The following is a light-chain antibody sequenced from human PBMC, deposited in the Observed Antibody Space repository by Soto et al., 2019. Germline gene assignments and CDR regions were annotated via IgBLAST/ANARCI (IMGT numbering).Light chain of an antibody. V-gene: IGKV3-15*01. CDR3: KQYKNWPLT. CDR2: GAY. Sequence: EIVLTQSPATLSVPPRGRATLSCRASQSVRRNSAWYQQKPGQAPRLLIYGAYTRPTGFPARFSGSGSGTEFTLTISSLQSEDFAVYYCKQYKNWPLTFGGGTKLDIK. CDR1: QSVRRN. J-gene: IGKJ4*01.